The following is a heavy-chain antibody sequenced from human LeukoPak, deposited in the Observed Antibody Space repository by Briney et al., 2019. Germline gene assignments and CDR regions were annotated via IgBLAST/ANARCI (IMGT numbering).Heavy chain of an antibody. CDR3: ARDYYGSGSYLGY. CDR1: GFTFSSYA. V-gene: IGHV3-30-3*01. CDR2: ISYDGSNK. D-gene: IGHD3-10*01. Sequence: GRSLRLSCAASGFTFSSYAMHWVRQAPGKGLEWVAVISYDGSNKYYADSVKGRFTISRDNAKNSLYLQMNSLRDEDTAVYYCARDYYGSGSYLGYWGQGTLVTVSS. J-gene: IGHJ4*02.